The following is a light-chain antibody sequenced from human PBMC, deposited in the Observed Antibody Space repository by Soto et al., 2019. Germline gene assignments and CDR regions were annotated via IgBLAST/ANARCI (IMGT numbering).Light chain of an antibody. CDR2: SNN. Sequence: QSVLTQPPSASGTAGQRVTISCSGSSSNIGSNTVNWYQQLPGTAPKLLIYSNNQRPSGVTDRFSGSKSGNSASLANSVLQSYDEADYYCAAWDDSLNGVFGGGTKLTVL. V-gene: IGLV1-44*01. J-gene: IGLJ2*01. CDR1: SSNIGSNT. CDR3: AAWDDSLNGV.